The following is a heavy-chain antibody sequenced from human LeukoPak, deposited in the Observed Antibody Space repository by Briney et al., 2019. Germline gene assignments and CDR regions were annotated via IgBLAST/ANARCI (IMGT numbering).Heavy chain of an antibody. CDR2: IYYSGST. J-gene: IGHJ4*02. V-gene: IGHV4-39*01. D-gene: IGHD6-6*01. CDR3: ARIARESSSSLDY. CDR1: GGSISYYY. Sequence: PSETLSLTCTVSGGSISYYYWSWIRQPPGKGLEWIGSIYYSGSTYYNPSLKSRVTISVDTSKNQFSLKLSSVTAADTAVYYCARIARESSSSLDYWGQGTLVTVSS.